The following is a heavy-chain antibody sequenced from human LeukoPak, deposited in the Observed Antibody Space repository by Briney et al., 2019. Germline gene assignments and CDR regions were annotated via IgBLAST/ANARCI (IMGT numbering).Heavy chain of an antibody. CDR3: TSRPYYYDSSGYTGGDYYGMDV. CDR1: GFTFSGSA. J-gene: IGHJ6*02. D-gene: IGHD3-22*01. V-gene: IGHV3-73*01. CDR2: IRSKASSYAT. Sequence: PGGSLKLSCAASGFTFSGSAMHWVRQASGKGLEWVGRIRSKASSYATAYAASVKGRFTISRDDSKNTAYLQMNSLKTEDTAVYYCTSRPYYYDSSGYTGGDYYGMDVWGQGTTVTVSS.